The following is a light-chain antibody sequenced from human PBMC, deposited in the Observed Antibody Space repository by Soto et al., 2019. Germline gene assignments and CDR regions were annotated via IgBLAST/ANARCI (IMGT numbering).Light chain of an antibody. V-gene: IGLV1-40*01. CDR3: QSYDSSLSGPV. CDR2: GNS. J-gene: IGLJ2*01. Sequence: QSVLTQPPSVSGAPGQRGTISCTGSSSNIGAGYDVHWYQQLPGTAPKLLIYGNSNRPSGVPDRFSGSKSGTSASLAITGLQAEDEADYYCQSYDSSLSGPVFGGGTQRTVL. CDR1: SSNIGAGYD.